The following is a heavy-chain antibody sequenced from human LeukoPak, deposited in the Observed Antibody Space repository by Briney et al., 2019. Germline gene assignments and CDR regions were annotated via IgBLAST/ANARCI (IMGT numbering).Heavy chain of an antibody. D-gene: IGHD1-1*01. CDR3: ATAYGTLALDV. CDR2: VDPEDGET. J-gene: IGHJ6*04. CDR1: GYTSTDYY. Sequence: ASVKVSCKVSGYTSTDYYMHWVQQAPGKGLEWMGLVDPEDGETIYAEKFQGRVTITADTSTDTAYMELSSLRSEDTAVYYCATAYGTLALDVWGKGTTVTVSS. V-gene: IGHV1-69-2*01.